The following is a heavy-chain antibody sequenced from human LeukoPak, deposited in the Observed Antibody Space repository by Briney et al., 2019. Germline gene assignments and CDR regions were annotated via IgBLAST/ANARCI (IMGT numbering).Heavy chain of an antibody. D-gene: IGHD2-2*02. CDR1: GYTFTSYG. CDR3: ARDPGGPHHSEPVVPAAIGGDDAFDI. CDR2: ISAYNGNT. V-gene: IGHV1-18*01. Sequence: ASVKVSCKASGYTFTSYGISWVRQAPGQGLEWMGWISAYNGNTNYAQKLQGRVTMTTDTSTSTAYMELRSLRSDDTAVYYCARDPGGPHHSEPVVPAAIGGDDAFDIWGQGTMVTVSS. J-gene: IGHJ3*02.